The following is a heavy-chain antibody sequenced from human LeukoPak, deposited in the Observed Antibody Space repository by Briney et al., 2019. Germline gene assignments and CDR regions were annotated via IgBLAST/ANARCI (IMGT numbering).Heavy chain of an antibody. Sequence: GGSLRLSCAASGFTFSSYWMSWVRQAPGKGLEWVANIKQDGSEKYYVDSVKGRFTIPRDNAKNSLYLQMNSLRAEDTAVYYCARRGVAVAGWNYYYYMDVWGKGTTVTVSS. D-gene: IGHD6-19*01. V-gene: IGHV3-7*01. CDR2: IKQDGSEK. J-gene: IGHJ6*03. CDR1: GFTFSSYW. CDR3: ARRGVAVAGWNYYYYMDV.